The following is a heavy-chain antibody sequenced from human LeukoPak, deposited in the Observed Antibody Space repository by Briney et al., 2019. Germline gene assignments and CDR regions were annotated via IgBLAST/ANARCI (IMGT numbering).Heavy chain of an antibody. D-gene: IGHD2-2*01. CDR2: IYHSGST. V-gene: IGHV4-38-2*02. CDR1: GYSISSGYY. CDR3: ARVNQRNYYYYYYMDV. J-gene: IGHJ6*03. Sequence: SETLSLTCTVSGYSISSGYYWGWIRQPPGKGLEWIWSIYHSGSTYYNPSLKSRVTISVDTSKNQFSLKLSSVTAADTAVYYCARVNQRNYYYYYYMDVWGKGTTVTVSS.